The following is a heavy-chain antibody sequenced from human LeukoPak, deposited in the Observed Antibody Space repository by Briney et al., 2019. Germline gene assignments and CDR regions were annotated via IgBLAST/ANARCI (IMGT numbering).Heavy chain of an antibody. CDR3: ARGGVLKSVDY. CDR2: IYYSGTT. D-gene: IGHD3-16*01. CDR1: GGSISSSSHY. J-gene: IGHJ4*02. V-gene: IGHV4-39*07. Sequence: SETLSLTCTVSGGSISSSSHYWGWIRQPPGKGLEWIGSIYYSGTTKYNPSLKSRVTISVDTSKNQFSLRLSSVTAADTAVYYCARGGVLKSVDYWGQGTLVAVSS.